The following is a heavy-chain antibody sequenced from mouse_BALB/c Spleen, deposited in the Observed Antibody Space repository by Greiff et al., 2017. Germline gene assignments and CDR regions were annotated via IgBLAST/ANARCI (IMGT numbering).Heavy chain of an antibody. CDR2: IWSGGST. V-gene: IGHV2-2*02. CDR1: GFSLTSYG. D-gene: IGHD1-2*01. Sequence: QVQLKQSGPGLVQPSQSLSITCTVSGFSLTSYGVHWVRQSPGKGLEWLGVIWSGGSTDYNAAFISRLSISKDNSKSQVFFKMNSLQANDTAIYYCARSLYYGYDWYFDVWGAGTTVTVSS. J-gene: IGHJ1*01. CDR3: ARSLYYGYDWYFDV.